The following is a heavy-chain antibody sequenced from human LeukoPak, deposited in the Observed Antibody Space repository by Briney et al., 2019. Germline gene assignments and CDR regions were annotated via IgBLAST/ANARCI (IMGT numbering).Heavy chain of an antibody. CDR3: AKGPHLPLYGMDV. J-gene: IGHJ6*02. CDR2: IYTSGST. CDR1: GGSISSYY. V-gene: IGHV4-4*07. Sequence: SETLSLTCTVSGGSISSYYWGWIRQPAGKGLEWIGRIYTSGSTNYNPSLKSRVTMSVDTSKNQFSLKLSSVTAADTAVYYCAKGPHLPLYGMDVWGQGTTVTVSS.